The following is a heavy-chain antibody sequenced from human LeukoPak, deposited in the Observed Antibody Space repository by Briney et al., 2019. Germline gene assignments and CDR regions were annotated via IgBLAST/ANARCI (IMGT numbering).Heavy chain of an antibody. V-gene: IGHV3-21*01. CDR1: GFTFSSYS. CDR2: ISSSSSYI. Sequence: PGGSLRLSCAASGFTFSSYSMNWVRQAPGKGLEWVSSISSSSSYIYYADSVKGRFTISRDNAKNSLYLQMNSLRAGDTAVYYCARDRIAVAVDDAFDIWGQGTMVTVSS. CDR3: ARDRIAVAVDDAFDI. D-gene: IGHD6-19*01. J-gene: IGHJ3*02.